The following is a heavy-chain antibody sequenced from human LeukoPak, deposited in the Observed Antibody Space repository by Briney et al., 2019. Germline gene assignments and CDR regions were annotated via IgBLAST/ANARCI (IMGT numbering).Heavy chain of an antibody. V-gene: IGHV1-18*01. CDR2: ISAYNGNT. Sequence: ASVKASCKASGYTFTSYGISWVRQAPGQGLEWMGWISAYNGNTNYEQELQGRVTMTTDTSTSTAYMEVRSLRFDDTAVYYCARSAPGYSSGWPDYWGQGTLVTVSS. CDR3: ARSAPGYSSGWPDY. D-gene: IGHD6-19*01. J-gene: IGHJ4*02. CDR1: GYTFTSYG.